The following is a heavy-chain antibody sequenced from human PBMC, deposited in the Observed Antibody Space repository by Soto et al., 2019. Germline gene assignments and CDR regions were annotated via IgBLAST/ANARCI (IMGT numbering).Heavy chain of an antibody. CDR2: INPNSGGT. CDR3: ARETVAGASGPYYGMDV. Sequence: GASVKVSCKASGYTFTGYYMHWVRQAPGQGLEWMGWINPNSGGTNYAQKFQGWVTMTRDTSISTAYMELSRLRSDDTAVYYCARETVAGASGPYYGMDVWGQGTTVTVSS. J-gene: IGHJ6*02. D-gene: IGHD6-19*01. V-gene: IGHV1-2*04. CDR1: GYTFTGYY.